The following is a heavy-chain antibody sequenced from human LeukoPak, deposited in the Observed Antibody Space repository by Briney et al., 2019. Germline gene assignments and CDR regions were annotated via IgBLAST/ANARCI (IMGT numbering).Heavy chain of an antibody. Sequence: GGSLRLSCAASGITFSSYAMTWVRQAPGKGLEWVSSISGSGGSTYYADSVKGRFTISRDNSKNTLYLQMNSLRAEDTAVYYCARAYSSGWYYFDYWGQGTLVTVSS. CDR2: ISGSGGST. CDR1: GITFSSYA. V-gene: IGHV3-23*01. J-gene: IGHJ4*02. D-gene: IGHD6-19*01. CDR3: ARAYSSGWYYFDY.